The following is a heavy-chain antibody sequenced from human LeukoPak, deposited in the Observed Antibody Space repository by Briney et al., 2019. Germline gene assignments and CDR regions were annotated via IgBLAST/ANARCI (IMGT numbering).Heavy chain of an antibody. CDR1: GFTFSDYY. D-gene: IGHD3-3*01. CDR2: ISSSGSTI. J-gene: IGHJ4*02. CDR3: ASTEPSTIFGVVTDY. V-gene: IGHV3-11*01. Sequence: GGSLRLSCAASGFTFSDYYMSWIRQAPGKGREWVSYISSSGSTIYYADSLKGRFTISRDNAKNSLYLQMNSLRAEATAVYYCASTEPSTIFGVVTDYWGQGTLVTVSS.